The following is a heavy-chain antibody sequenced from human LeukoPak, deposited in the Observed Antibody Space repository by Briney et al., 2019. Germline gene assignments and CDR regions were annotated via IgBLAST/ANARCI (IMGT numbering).Heavy chain of an antibody. V-gene: IGHV1-18*01. CDR2: ISAYNGNT. CDR3: ARGLSYYDFWSGRLAPPADSLFDY. Sequence: GASVKVSCKASGYTFTSYGISWVGQATGQGLEWMGWISAYNGNTNYAQKLQGRVTMTTDTSTSTAYMELRSLRSDDTAVYYCARGLSYYDFWSGRLAPPADSLFDYWGQGTLVTVSS. CDR1: GYTFTSYG. J-gene: IGHJ4*02. D-gene: IGHD3-3*01.